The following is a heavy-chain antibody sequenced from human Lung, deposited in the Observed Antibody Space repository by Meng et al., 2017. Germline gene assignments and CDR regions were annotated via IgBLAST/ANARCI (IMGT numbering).Heavy chain of an antibody. CDR3: ARGEYDSSGYYLEYFQL. CDR1: GGSISSSSYY. V-gene: IGHV4-39*07. Sequence: LTTQESGPGLVKPSATLSLTCTVSGGSISSSSYYWGWIRQPPGKGLEWIGSIYYSGSTYYNPSLKSRVSISVDTSKSQFSLRLSSVTAADTAVYYCARGEYDSSGYYLEYFQLWGQGTLVTVSS. J-gene: IGHJ1*01. D-gene: IGHD3-22*01. CDR2: IYYSGST.